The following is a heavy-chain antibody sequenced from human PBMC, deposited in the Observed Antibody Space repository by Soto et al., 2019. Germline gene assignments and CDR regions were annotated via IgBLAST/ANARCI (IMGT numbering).Heavy chain of an antibody. Sequence: QVQLVQSGAELKKPGSSVKVSCRASGATFSISVFNWVRQAPGQGLEWMGGIISIFGTPNYSQKFQGRVTITADESTSTVYMELNNLRSDDTAIYYWARALGGGYAPGDYWGQGTQVTVSS. V-gene: IGHV1-69*12. CDR2: IISIFGTP. D-gene: IGHD5-12*01. CDR1: GATFSISV. CDR3: ARALGGGYAPGDY. J-gene: IGHJ4*02.